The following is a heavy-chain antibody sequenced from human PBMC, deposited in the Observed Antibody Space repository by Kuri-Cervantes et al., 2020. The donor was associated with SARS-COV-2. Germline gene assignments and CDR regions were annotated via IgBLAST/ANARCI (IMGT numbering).Heavy chain of an antibody. Sequence: GESLKISCAASGFTVSTSYLSWVRQAPGKGLEFISVIYSGGSTYYADSVKGRFTISRDKSKNTVYLQMNSLRAEDAAVFYCARGSSNYYDSSASRGFDYWGQGTLVTVSS. J-gene: IGHJ4*02. CDR3: ARGSSNYYDSSASRGFDY. V-gene: IGHV3-53*05. CDR1: GFTVSTSY. D-gene: IGHD3-22*01. CDR2: IYSGGST.